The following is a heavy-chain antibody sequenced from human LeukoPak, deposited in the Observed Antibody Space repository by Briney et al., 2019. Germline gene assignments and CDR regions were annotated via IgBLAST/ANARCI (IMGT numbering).Heavy chain of an antibody. V-gene: IGHV3-30*18. Sequence: GRSLRLSCAASGFTFSSYGMHWVRQAPGKGLEWVAVISYDGSSKYYADSVKGRFTISRDNSKNTLYLQMNSLRAEDTAVYYCAKGEHIVVVTALFDYWGQGTLVTVSS. D-gene: IGHD2-21*02. J-gene: IGHJ4*02. CDR1: GFTFSSYG. CDR2: ISYDGSSK. CDR3: AKGEHIVVVTALFDY.